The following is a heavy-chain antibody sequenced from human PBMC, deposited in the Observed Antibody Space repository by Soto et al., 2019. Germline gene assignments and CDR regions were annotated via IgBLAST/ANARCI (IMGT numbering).Heavy chain of an antibody. J-gene: IGHJ5*02. D-gene: IGHD5-18*01. Sequence: GGPVEVSLKGSWGPLRSYSFRWVGKAPGQGVEWMGGIIPIFGTANYAQKFQGRVTITADKSTSTAYMELSSLRSEDTAVYYCARGVDTAMVSFFVNWFDPWGQGTLVTVSS. CDR3: ARGVDTAMVSFFVNWFDP. V-gene: IGHV1-69*06. CDR2: IIPIFGTA. CDR1: WGPLRSYS.